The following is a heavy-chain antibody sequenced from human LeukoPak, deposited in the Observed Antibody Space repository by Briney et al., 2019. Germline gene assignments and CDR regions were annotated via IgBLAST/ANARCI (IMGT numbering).Heavy chain of an antibody. J-gene: IGHJ4*02. Sequence: GASVNVSFKASGYTFIGYYIHWVRQAPGQGLEWMGWINPDSGGTNYAQKFQGRVTMTRDTSISTAYMELSRLRSDDTAVYYCARLDLQYYYFDSWGQGTLVTVSS. CDR1: GYTFIGYY. CDR2: INPDSGGT. V-gene: IGHV1-2*02. D-gene: IGHD4-11*01. CDR3: ARLDLQYYYFDS.